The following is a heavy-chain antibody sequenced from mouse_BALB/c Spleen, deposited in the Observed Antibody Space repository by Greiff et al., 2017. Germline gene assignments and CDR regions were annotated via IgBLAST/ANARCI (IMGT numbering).Heavy chain of an antibody. CDR2: INSNGGST. V-gene: IGHV5-6-3*01. CDR1: GFTFSSYG. Sequence: EVQLVESGGGLVQPGGSLKLSCAASGFTFSSYGMSWVRQTPDKRLELVATINSNGGSTYYPDSVKGRFTISRDNAKNTLYLQMSSLKSEDTAMYYCARVPHYYVWGQGTLVTVSA. D-gene: IGHD1-2*01. CDR3: ARVPHYYV. J-gene: IGHJ3*01.